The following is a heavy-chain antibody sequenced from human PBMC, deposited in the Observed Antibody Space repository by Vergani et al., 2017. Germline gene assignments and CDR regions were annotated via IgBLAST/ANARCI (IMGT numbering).Heavy chain of an antibody. Sequence: EVQLVESGGGLLQPGGSLRLSCAASGFTVSSNYMSWVRQAPGKGLEWVSVIYSGGSTYYADSVKGRFTISRDNSKNTLYLQMNSLRAEDTAVYYCARGGDYGGNSGDDAFDIWGQGTMVTVSS. J-gene: IGHJ3*02. CDR1: GFTVSSNY. D-gene: IGHD4-23*01. CDR2: IYSGGST. CDR3: ARGGDYGGNSGDDAFDI. V-gene: IGHV3-53*01.